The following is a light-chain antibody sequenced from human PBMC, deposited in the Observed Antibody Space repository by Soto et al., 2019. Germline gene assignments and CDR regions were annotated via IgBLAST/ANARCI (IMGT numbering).Light chain of an antibody. J-gene: IGKJ5*01. CDR3: QQYDTSPPT. V-gene: IGKV3-20*01. CDR1: QPITSRY. Sequence: IVLTQSPGTLSLSPGERATLSCRASQPITSRYLAWYQHQPGQAPRLLIYRTFARAPGIRDRFSGGGSGTDFTLTISRLEREDFAVYYCQQYDTSPPTFGQGTRLDIK. CDR2: RTF.